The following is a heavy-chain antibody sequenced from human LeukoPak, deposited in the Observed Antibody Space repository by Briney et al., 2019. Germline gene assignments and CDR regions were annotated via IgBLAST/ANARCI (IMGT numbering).Heavy chain of an antibody. J-gene: IGHJ6*03. CDR3: TRAYYGDYYYYYYMDV. V-gene: IGHV3-73*01. CDR2: IRSKANSYAT. CDR1: GFTFSGSA. Sequence: GGSLRLSCAASGFTFSGSAMHWVRQASGKGLEWVGRIRSKANSYATAYAVSVKGRFTISRDDSKNMTYLQMNSLETEDTAVYYCTRAYYGDYYYYYYMDVWGKGTTVTVSS. D-gene: IGHD4-17*01.